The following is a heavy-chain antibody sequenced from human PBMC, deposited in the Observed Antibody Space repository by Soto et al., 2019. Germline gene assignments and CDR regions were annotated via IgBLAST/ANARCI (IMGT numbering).Heavy chain of an antibody. D-gene: IGHD3-22*01. J-gene: IGHJ5*02. V-gene: IGHV4-30-4*01. Sequence: QVQLQESGPGLVKPSQTLFLTCTVSGGSISSGDYYWSWIRQPPGKGLEWIGYIYSSGSTYYNPSLKSRVTISVDTSKNQFSLKLSSVTAADTAVYYCARVYPPYYDSSGGWFDPWGQGTLVTVSS. CDR3: ARVYPPYYDSSGGWFDP. CDR1: GGSISSGDYY. CDR2: IYSSGST.